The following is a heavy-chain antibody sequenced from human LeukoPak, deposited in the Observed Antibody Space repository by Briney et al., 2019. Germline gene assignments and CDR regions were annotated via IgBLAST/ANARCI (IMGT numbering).Heavy chain of an antibody. CDR3: AREYPNSGSYYRGYYFDS. D-gene: IGHD1-26*01. Sequence: PGGSLRLSCAASGFTFSSYSMHWVRQAPGKGLEWVSSISSSSSYIYYADSVKGRFTISRDNAKNSLYLLMNSLRAEDTAVYYCAREYPNSGSYYRGYYFDSWGQGTLVTVSS. CDR2: ISSSSSYI. V-gene: IGHV3-21*01. CDR1: GFTFSSYS. J-gene: IGHJ4*02.